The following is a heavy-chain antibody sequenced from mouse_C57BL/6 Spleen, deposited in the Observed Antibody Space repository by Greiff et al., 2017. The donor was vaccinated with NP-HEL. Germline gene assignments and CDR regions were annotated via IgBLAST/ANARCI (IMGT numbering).Heavy chain of an antibody. J-gene: IGHJ2*01. V-gene: IGHV2-5*01. CDR2: IWRGGST. CDR1: GFSLTSYG. D-gene: IGHD2-3*01. CDR3: AKNGDDGYYYFDY. Sequence: VQRVESGPGLVQPSQSLSITCTVSGFSLTSYGVHWVRQSPGKGLEWLGVIWRGGSTDYNAAFMSSLSITKDNSKSQVFFKMNSLQADDTAIYYCAKNGDDGYYYFDYWGQGTTLTVSS.